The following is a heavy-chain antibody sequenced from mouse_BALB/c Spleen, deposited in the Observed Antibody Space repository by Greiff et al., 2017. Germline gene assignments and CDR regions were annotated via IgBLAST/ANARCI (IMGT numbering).Heavy chain of an antibody. CDR2: ISSGGSYT. J-gene: IGHJ2*01. CDR1: GFTFSSYG. D-gene: IGHD4-1*01. CDR3: ARTGTGGYYFDY. Sequence: EVKLMESGGDLVKPGGSLKLSCAASGFTFSSYGMSWVRQTPDKRLEWVATISSGGSYTYYPDSVKGRFTISRDNAKNTLYLQMSSLKSEDTAMYYCARTGTGGYYFDYWGQGTTLTVSS. V-gene: IGHV5-6*01.